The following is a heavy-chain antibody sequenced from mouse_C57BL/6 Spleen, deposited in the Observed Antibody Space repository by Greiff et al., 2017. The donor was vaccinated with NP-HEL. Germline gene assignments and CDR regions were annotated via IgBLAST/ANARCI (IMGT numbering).Heavy chain of an antibody. CDR2: IRLKSDNYAT. J-gene: IGHJ2*01. Sequence: EVKLEESGGGLVQPGGSMKLSCVASGFTFSNYWMNWVRQSPEKGLEWVAQIRLKSDNYATHYAESVKGRFTISRDDSKSSVYLQMNNLRAEDTGIYYCTYYDYDGGVFDYWGQGTTLTVSS. CDR1: GFTFSNYW. V-gene: IGHV6-3*01. D-gene: IGHD2-4*01. CDR3: TYYDYDGGVFDY.